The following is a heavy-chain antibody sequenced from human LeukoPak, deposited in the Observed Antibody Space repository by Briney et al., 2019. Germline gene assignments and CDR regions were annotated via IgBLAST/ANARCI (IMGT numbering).Heavy chain of an antibody. CDR2: ISYDGSNK. Sequence: GRSLRLSCAASGFTFSSYGMHWVRQAPGKGLEWVAVISYDGSNKYYADSVKGRFTISRDNSKNTLYLQMNSLRAEDTAVYYCAKDRHYGSGSYYNVGYWGQGTLVTVSS. V-gene: IGHV3-30*18. CDR3: AKDRHYGSGSYYNVGY. CDR1: GFTFSSYG. J-gene: IGHJ4*02. D-gene: IGHD3-10*01.